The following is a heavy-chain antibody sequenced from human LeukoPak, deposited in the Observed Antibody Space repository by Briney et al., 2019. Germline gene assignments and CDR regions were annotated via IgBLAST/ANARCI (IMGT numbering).Heavy chain of an antibody. D-gene: IGHD3-10*01. CDR2: ISGSGGII. J-gene: IGHJ4*02. CDR1: GFTFSDYA. CDR3: AKDLMVRGVIKRYYFDY. V-gene: IGHV3-23*01. Sequence: PGGSLRLSCAASGFTFSDYAMSWVRQAPGKGLEWVSAISGSGGIIYYADSVKGRFAISRDNSRNTLYLQMDSLRGEDTAVYYCAKDLMVRGVIKRYYFDYWGQGTLVTVSS.